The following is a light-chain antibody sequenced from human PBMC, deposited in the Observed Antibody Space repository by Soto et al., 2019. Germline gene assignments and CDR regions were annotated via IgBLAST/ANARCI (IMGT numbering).Light chain of an antibody. J-gene: IGKJ1*01. CDR1: QSVSSNY. CDR2: GTS. CDR3: QXYGSSPT. Sequence: EIVLTQSPGTLSLSPGERATLSCRASQSVSSNYLAWYQQKPGQAPRLLLYGTSTRATGIPDRFSGSGSGTDFTLTISRLEPEDFAVXXCQXYGSSPTFGQGTTVEI. V-gene: IGKV3-20*01.